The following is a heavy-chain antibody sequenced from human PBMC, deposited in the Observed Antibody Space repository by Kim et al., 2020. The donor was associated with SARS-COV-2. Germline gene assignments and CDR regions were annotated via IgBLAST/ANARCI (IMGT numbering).Heavy chain of an antibody. D-gene: IGHD4-17*01. CDR2: IYPGDSDT. Sequence: GESLKISCKASGYTFSSYWIGWVRQMPGKGLEWMGIIYPGDSDTTYSPSFQGQVTISADNSISTAYLQWSSLKASDTAMYYCARPDYAGNSFNYWGQGTLVTVSS. V-gene: IGHV5-51*01. CDR3: ARPDYAGNSFNY. J-gene: IGHJ4*02. CDR1: GYTFSSYW.